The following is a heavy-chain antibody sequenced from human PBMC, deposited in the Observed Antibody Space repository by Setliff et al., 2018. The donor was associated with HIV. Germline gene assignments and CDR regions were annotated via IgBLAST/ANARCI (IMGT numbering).Heavy chain of an antibody. J-gene: IGHJ4*02. Sequence: PSETLSLTCTVSGGSISTYYWSWIRQPPGKGLEWIGSIYFTGSSDNNPSLKSRVTLSVDTSKHQFSPKLSSVTAADTAVYYCARVRLTMIMMVDYFDQWGQGTLVTVSS. CDR3: ARVRLTMIMMVDYFDQ. D-gene: IGHD3-22*01. V-gene: IGHV4-59*12. CDR2: IYFTGSS. CDR1: GGSISTYY.